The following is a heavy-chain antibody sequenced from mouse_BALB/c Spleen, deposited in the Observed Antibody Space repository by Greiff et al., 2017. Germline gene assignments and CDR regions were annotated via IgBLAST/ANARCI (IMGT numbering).Heavy chain of an antibody. J-gene: IGHJ1*01. CDR3: ARYYGSSEYFDV. CDR2: IWSGGST. D-gene: IGHD1-1*01. Sequence: QVQLQQSGPGLVQPSQSLSITCTVSGFSLTSYGVHWVRQSPGKGLEWLGVIWSGGSTDYNAAFISRLSISKDNSKSQVFFKMNSLQANDTAIYYCARYYGSSEYFDVWGAGTTVTVSS. CDR1: GFSLTSYG. V-gene: IGHV2-2*02.